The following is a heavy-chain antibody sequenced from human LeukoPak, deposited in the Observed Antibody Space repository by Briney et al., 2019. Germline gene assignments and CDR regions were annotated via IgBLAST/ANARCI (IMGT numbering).Heavy chain of an antibody. D-gene: IGHD3-22*01. Sequence: GGSLRLSCAASGFTFSSYGMPWVRQAPGKGLEWVAVISYDGSNKYYADSVKGRFTISRDNSKSTLYLQMNSLRAEDTAVYYCAINYYDSSGQFDYWGQGTLVTVSS. CDR1: GFTFSSYG. V-gene: IGHV3-30*03. CDR3: AINYYDSSGQFDY. J-gene: IGHJ4*02. CDR2: ISYDGSNK.